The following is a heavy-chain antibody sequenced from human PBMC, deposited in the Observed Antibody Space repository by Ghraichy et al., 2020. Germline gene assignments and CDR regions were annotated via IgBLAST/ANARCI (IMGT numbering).Heavy chain of an antibody. Sequence: ASVKVSCKASGYTFTVYYIHWVRQAPGQGLVWMGHIDPNSGGTNYAQKFHGRVTMTRDTSISTAYMELSSLRSDDTAVYYCTRSYYGGNSWYFDIWGRGTLVTVSS. CDR3: TRSYYGGNSWYFDI. J-gene: IGHJ2*01. CDR1: GYTFTVYY. V-gene: IGHV1-2*06. CDR2: IDPNSGGT. D-gene: IGHD4-23*01.